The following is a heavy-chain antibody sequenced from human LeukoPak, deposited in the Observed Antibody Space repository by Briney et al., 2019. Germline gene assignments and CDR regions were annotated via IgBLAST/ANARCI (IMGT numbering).Heavy chain of an antibody. Sequence: GGSLRLSCAASGFTFSSYGMSWVRQAPGKGLEWVSAISGSGGSTYYADSVKGRFTISRDNSKNTLYLQMNSLRAEDTAVYYCARDRLGDGYIREFDSWGQGTLVTVSS. D-gene: IGHD5-24*01. CDR3: ARDRLGDGYIREFDS. J-gene: IGHJ4*02. CDR1: GFTFSSYG. V-gene: IGHV3-23*01. CDR2: ISGSGGST.